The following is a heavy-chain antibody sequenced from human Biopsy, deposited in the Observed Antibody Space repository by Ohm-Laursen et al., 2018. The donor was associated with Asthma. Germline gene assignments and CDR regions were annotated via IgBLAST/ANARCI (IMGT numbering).Heavy chain of an antibody. CDR3: ARGDSSNWSHYYFDY. CDR1: GFTFSRHA. Sequence: SLRLSCTASGFTFSRHALHWVRQAPGKGLEWVAGIYYDGSRKYYTESVKGRFTISRDYSKNTLYLQMHSLRAEDTAVYYCARGDSSNWSHYYFDYWGQGTPVTVSS. J-gene: IGHJ4*02. V-gene: IGHV3-33*01. CDR2: IYYDGSRK. D-gene: IGHD3-22*01.